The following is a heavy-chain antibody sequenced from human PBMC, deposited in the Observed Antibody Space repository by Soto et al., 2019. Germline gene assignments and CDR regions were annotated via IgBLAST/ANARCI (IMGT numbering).Heavy chain of an antibody. CDR2: ISWNSGSI. D-gene: IGHD2-2*01. CDR3: AKDAYCSSTSCYSPTYNWFDP. CDR1: GFTFDDYA. J-gene: IGHJ5*02. Sequence: PGGSRRLSCAASGFTFDDYARHWVRQAPGKGLEWVSGISWNSGSIGYADSVKGRFTISRDNAKNSLYLQMNSLRAEDTALYYCAKDAYCSSTSCYSPTYNWFDPWGQGTLVTVSS. V-gene: IGHV3-9*01.